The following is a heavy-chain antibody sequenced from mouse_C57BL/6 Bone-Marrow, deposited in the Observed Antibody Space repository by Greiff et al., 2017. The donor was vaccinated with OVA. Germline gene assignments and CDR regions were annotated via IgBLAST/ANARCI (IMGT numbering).Heavy chain of an antibody. CDR2: FYPGSGSI. CDR3: ARHEGGGYDYDYFDY. J-gene: IGHJ2*01. V-gene: IGHV1-62-2*01. Sequence: VKLVESGAELVKPGASVKLSCKASGYTFTEYTIHWVKQRSGQGLEWIGWFYPGSGSIKYNEKFKDKATLTADKSSSTVYMELSRLTSEDSAVYFCARHEGGGYDYDYFDYWGQGTTLTVSS. D-gene: IGHD2-4*01. CDR1: GYTFTEYT.